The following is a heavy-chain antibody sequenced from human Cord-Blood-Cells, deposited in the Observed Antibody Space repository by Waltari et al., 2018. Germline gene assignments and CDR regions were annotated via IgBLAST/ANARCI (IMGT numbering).Heavy chain of an antibody. CDR1: GGTFSSYA. Sequence: QVQLVQSGAEVKKPGSSVKVSCKASGGTFSSYAISWVRQAPGQGLEWMGGISPSFGTANYAQKVQGRVTITADESTSTAYMELSSLRSEDTAVYYCARPGGIVVVPAATYDAFDIWGQGTMVTVSS. D-gene: IGHD2-2*01. V-gene: IGHV1-69*12. CDR3: ARPGGIVVVPAATYDAFDI. J-gene: IGHJ3*02. CDR2: ISPSFGTA.